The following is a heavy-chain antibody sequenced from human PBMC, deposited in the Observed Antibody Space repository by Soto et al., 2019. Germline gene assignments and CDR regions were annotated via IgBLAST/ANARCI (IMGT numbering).Heavy chain of an antibody. Sequence: QVQLQESGPGLVKPSQTLSLTCTVSGGSISSGGYYWSWIRQHPGKGLEWIGYIYYSGITYYSPALKSRVNISGDTSKNPFSLKLNSGNCAGTAVYFCARDQSYYYDSSGYHDAFDIWGQGTMVTVSS. J-gene: IGHJ3*02. D-gene: IGHD3-22*01. CDR3: ARDQSYYYDSSGYHDAFDI. CDR1: GGSISSGGYY. V-gene: IGHV4-31*03. CDR2: IYYSGIT.